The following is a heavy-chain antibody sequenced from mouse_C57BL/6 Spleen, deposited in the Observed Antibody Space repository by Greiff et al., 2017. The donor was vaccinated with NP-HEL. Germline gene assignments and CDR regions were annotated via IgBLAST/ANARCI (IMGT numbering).Heavy chain of an antibody. D-gene: IGHD1-1*01. CDR3: ARHLGGSSTRYFDV. J-gene: IGHJ1*03. CDR1: GFTFSSYT. Sequence: EVKLMESGGGLVKPGGSLKLSCAASGFTFSSYTMSWVRQTPEKRLEWVATISGGGGNTYYPDSVKGRFTISRDNAKNTLYLEMSSLRSEDTALYYCARHLGGSSTRYFDVWGTGTTVTVSS. V-gene: IGHV5-9*01. CDR2: ISGGGGNT.